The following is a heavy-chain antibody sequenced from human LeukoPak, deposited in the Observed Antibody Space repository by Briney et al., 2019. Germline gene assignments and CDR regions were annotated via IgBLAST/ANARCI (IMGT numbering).Heavy chain of an antibody. CDR2: ISWNSGSI. V-gene: IGHV3-9*01. J-gene: IGHJ4*02. CDR1: GFTFDDYA. Sequence: GGSLRLSCAASGFTFDDYAMHWVRQAPGKGLEWVSGISWNSGSIGYADSVKGRFTISRDNAKNSLYLQMNSLRAEDTAVYYCAKLHDSSGSGFDYWGQGTLVTVSS. D-gene: IGHD3-22*01. CDR3: AKLHDSSGSGFDY.